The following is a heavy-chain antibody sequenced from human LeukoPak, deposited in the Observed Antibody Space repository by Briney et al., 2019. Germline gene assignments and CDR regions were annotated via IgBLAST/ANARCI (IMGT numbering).Heavy chain of an antibody. Sequence: PGGSLRLSCAASGFTFSTYAMTWVRQAPGKGLEWVSYISSSSSTIYYADSVKGRFTISRDNAKNSLYLQMNSLRAEDTAVYYCARDDSSGYKDYYYYMDVWGKGTTVTVSS. CDR1: GFTFSTYA. CDR2: ISSSSSTI. J-gene: IGHJ6*03. V-gene: IGHV3-48*04. CDR3: ARDDSSGYKDYYYYMDV. D-gene: IGHD3-22*01.